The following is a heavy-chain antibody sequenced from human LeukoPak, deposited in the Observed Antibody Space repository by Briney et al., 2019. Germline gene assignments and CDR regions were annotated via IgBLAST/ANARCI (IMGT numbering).Heavy chain of an antibody. V-gene: IGHV1-69*04. Sequence: GASVEVSCKASGGTFSSYAISWVRQAPGQGLEWMGRIIPIFGIANYAQKFQGRVTITADKSTSTAYMELSSLRSEDTAVYYCARDYGGNASPWYFDLWGRGTLVTVSS. J-gene: IGHJ2*01. CDR1: GGTFSSYA. CDR3: ARDYGGNASPWYFDL. CDR2: IIPIFGIA. D-gene: IGHD4-23*01.